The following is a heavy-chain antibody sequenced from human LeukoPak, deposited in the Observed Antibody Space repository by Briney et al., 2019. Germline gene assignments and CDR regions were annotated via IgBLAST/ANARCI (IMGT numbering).Heavy chain of an antibody. J-gene: IGHJ3*02. CDR2: MNPNSGNT. Sequence: ASVKVSCKASGYTFTSYDINWVRQATGQGLEWMRWMNPNSGNTGYAQKFQGRVTITRNTSISTAYMELSSLRSEDTAVYYCARVSITGTTFEAFDIWGQGTMVTVSS. V-gene: IGHV1-8*03. CDR1: GYTFTSYD. D-gene: IGHD1-7*01. CDR3: ARVSITGTTFEAFDI.